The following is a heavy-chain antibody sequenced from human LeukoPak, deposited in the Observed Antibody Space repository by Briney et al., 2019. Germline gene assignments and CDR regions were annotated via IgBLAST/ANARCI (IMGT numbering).Heavy chain of an antibody. CDR2: ISGSGGST. J-gene: IGHJ4*02. D-gene: IGHD6-19*01. CDR3: ARTREQWQVLDY. V-gene: IGHV3-23*01. Sequence: GGSLRLSCAASGFTFSSYAMSWVRQAPGKGLEWVSAISGSGGSTYYADSVKGRFTISRDNAKNSLYLQMNSLRAEDTAVYYCARTREQWQVLDYWGQGTLVTVSS. CDR1: GFTFSSYA.